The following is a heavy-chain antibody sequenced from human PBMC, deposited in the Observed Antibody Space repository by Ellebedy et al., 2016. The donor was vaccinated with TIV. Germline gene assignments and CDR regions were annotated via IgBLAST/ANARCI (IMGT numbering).Heavy chain of an antibody. J-gene: IGHJ4*02. V-gene: IGHV5-51*01. D-gene: IGHD3-16*02. Sequence: GESLKISCKGSGYSFSTYWIGWVRQMPGKGLEYMGMVWPGDSDTRYSPSFQGQVTLSADKSTSTAYLQWSSLTASDTAIYYCARHRYESCINTVDYWGQGTLVTVAS. CDR3: ARHRYESCINTVDY. CDR1: GYSFSTYW. CDR2: VWPGDSDT.